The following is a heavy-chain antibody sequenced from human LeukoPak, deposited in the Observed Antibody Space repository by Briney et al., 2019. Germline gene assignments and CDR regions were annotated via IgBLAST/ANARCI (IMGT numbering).Heavy chain of an antibody. CDR1: GYSISSGYY. D-gene: IGHD3/OR15-3a*01. Sequence: PSETLSLTCTVSGYSISSGYYWGWIRQPPGKRLEWIGSIYHSGSTYYNPSLKSRVTISIDTSKNQISLRLTSVTATDTAMYYCARQTGSGLFTLPGGQGTLVTVSS. CDR3: ARQTGSGLFTLP. CDR2: IYHSGST. V-gene: IGHV4-38-2*02. J-gene: IGHJ4*02.